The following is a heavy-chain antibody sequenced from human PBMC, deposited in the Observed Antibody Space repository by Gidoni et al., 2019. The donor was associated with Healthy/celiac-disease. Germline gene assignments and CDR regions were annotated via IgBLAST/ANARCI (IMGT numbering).Heavy chain of an antibody. D-gene: IGHD6-13*01. Sequence: EVQLLASGGGLVQPVGSLRLSCSASGFTFSSYAMSWVRQAPGKGLEWVSAISGSGGSTYYADSVKGRFTISRDNSKNTLYLQMNSLRAEDTAVYYCAKDGYSSSWYWFDPWGQGTLVTVSS. CDR3: AKDGYSSSWYWFDP. V-gene: IGHV3-23*01. CDR1: GFTFSSYA. CDR2: ISGSGGST. J-gene: IGHJ5*02.